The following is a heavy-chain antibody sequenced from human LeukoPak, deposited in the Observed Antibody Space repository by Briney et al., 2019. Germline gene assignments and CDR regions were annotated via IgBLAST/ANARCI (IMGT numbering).Heavy chain of an antibody. CDR3: ARVLTNWFDP. J-gene: IGHJ5*02. CDR1: GYSISSGYY. CDR2: IYHSGRT. V-gene: IGHV4-38-2*02. Sequence: SETLSLTCTVSGYSISSGYYWGWIRQPPGKGLEWIGIIYHSGRTDYNPSLKSRVTISEDTSKNQFSLKLSSVTAADTAVYYCARVLTNWFDPWGQGTLVTVSS.